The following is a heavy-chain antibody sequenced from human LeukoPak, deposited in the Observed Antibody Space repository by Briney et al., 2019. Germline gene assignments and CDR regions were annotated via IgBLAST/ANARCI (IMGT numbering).Heavy chain of an antibody. CDR1: GFTFSSYA. CDR3: AKAQLRVTTGIDN. J-gene: IGHJ4*02. V-gene: IGHV3-23*01. CDR2: ISSSAGNT. D-gene: IGHD4-17*01. Sequence: GESLRLSCAASGFTFSSYAISWVRQAPGKGLEWVSGISSSAGNTNYADSVKGRFTISRDNSKNTLYLQMNSLRVEDTAVYYCAKAQLRVTTGIDNWGQGTLVTVSS.